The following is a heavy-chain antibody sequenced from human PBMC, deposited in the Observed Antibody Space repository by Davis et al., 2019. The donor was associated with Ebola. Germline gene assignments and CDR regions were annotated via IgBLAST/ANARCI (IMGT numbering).Heavy chain of an antibody. V-gene: IGHV3-30*03. CDR1: GFPFRSFA. CDR2: ISHDARTK. J-gene: IGHJ3*01. Sequence: GESLKISCVASGFPFRSFAMHWVRQAPGKGLQWVAVISHDARTKNSADCEEGRCTISRDNSKNTLYLQMDTLRAEDTAIYYCARDPFNSAFDLWGQGTVVIVSS. D-gene: IGHD1-1*01. CDR3: ARDPFNSAFDL.